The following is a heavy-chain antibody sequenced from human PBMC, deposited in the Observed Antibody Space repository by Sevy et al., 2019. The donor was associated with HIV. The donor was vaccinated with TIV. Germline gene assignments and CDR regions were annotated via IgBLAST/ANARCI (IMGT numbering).Heavy chain of an antibody. CDR2: TRTKAYGGTT. J-gene: IGHJ4*02. D-gene: IGHD3-10*02. Sequence: GGSLRLSCTASGFTFGDYAMNWFRKAPGKGLEWVGFTRTKAYGGTTEYAASVKGGFTISRDDSKSIAYLQRNGLKTEDTAVYYCTRGRYTYVPFDYWGQGTLVTVSS. CDR3: TRGRYTYVPFDY. V-gene: IGHV3-49*03. CDR1: GFTFGDYA.